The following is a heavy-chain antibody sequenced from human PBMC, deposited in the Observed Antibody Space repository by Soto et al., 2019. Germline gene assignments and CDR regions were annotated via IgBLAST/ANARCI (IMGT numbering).Heavy chain of an antibody. V-gene: IGHV4-39*01. CDR1: GGSISSSSYY. D-gene: IGHD6-19*01. J-gene: IGHJ5*02. CDR2: IYYSGST. Sequence: PSETLSLTCTVSGGSISSSSYYWGWIRQPPGKGLEWIGSIYYSGSTYYNPSLKSRVTISVDTSKNQFSLKLSSVTAADTAVYYCARQGDSSGWYGSNWFDPWGQGTLVTVS. CDR3: ARQGDSSGWYGSNWFDP.